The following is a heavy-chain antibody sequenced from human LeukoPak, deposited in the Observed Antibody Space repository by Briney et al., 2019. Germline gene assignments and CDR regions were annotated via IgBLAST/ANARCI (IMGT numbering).Heavy chain of an antibody. D-gene: IGHD2-21*02. Sequence: PGGSLRLSCAASGFTFSTSVMNWVRQAPGKGLEWVSGISGSGGTTYYADSMKGRFTISRDNSKNTLYLQMNSLRAEDTAVYYCAKDRHIVVVTAFNYYYGMDVWGQGTTVTVSS. CDR3: AKDRHIVVVTAFNYYYGMDV. CDR2: ISGSGGTT. J-gene: IGHJ6*02. V-gene: IGHV3-23*01. CDR1: GFTFSTSV.